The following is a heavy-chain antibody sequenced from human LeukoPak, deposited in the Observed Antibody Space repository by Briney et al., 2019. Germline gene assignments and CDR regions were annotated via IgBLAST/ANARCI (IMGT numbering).Heavy chain of an antibody. CDR1: GFNFGIYY. CDR2: ISDSGDNT. D-gene: IGHD2-8*02. Sequence: GGSLRLSCAASGFNFGIYYMTWVRQAPGKGPEWVSVISDSGDNTYYADSVKGRFTVSRDNSRDTLYLQMNSLRAEDTALYYCAKKIGTGPGHNWFDPWGQGTLVTVSS. V-gene: IGHV3-23*01. CDR3: AKKIGTGPGHNWFDP. J-gene: IGHJ5*02.